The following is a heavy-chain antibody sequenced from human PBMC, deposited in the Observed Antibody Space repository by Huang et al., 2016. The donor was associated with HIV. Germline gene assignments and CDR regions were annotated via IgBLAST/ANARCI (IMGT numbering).Heavy chain of an antibody. J-gene: IGHJ4*02. CDR2: ISYDAKTK. CDR1: GFTFSCYG. V-gene: IGHV3-30*18. Sequence: QVQLVESGVGVVQPGRSLRISCAASGFTFSCYGMDWVRQAAGKGLEWVAVISYDAKTKYYADAVEGRFSISRDNSKTTVYLQLNSLRLEDTAVYYCAKGGSAAAVLDFWGQGTLVTVSS. D-gene: IGHD6-13*01. CDR3: AKGGSAAAVLDF.